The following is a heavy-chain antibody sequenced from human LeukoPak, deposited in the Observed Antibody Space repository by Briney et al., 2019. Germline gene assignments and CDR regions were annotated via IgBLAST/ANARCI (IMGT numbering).Heavy chain of an antibody. J-gene: IGHJ4*02. CDR1: GFIVSSNY. CDR2: IYSGGST. CDR3: ARDSASGWYHAY. D-gene: IGHD6-19*01. V-gene: IGHV3-53*01. Sequence: GGSLRLSCAASGFIVSSNYMSWVRQAPGKGLEWVSAIYSGGSTYYADSVKDRFTISRDYSSNTLYLQMNSLRAEDTAVYYCARDSASGWYHAYWGQGTLVTFST.